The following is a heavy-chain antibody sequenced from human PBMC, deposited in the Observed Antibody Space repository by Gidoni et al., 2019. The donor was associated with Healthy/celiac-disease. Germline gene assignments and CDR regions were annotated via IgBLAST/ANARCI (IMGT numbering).Heavy chain of an antibody. CDR1: GCTFSSYA. V-gene: IGHV1-69*01. Sequence: QVQLVQSGAEVKKPGSSVKVSCKASGCTFSSYAISWVRQAPGQGLEWMGGIIPIFGTANYAQKFQGRVTITADESTSTAYMELSSLRSEDTAVYYCARDQGRDIVVVPAATLGYYYGMDVWGQGTTVTVSS. J-gene: IGHJ6*02. D-gene: IGHD2-2*01. CDR3: ARDQGRDIVVVPAATLGYYYGMDV. CDR2: IIPIFGTA.